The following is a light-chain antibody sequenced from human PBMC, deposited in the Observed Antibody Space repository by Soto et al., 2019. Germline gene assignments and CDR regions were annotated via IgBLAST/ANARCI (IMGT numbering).Light chain of an antibody. J-gene: IGLJ2*01. CDR3: CSYAGSYTVV. V-gene: IGLV2-11*01. Sequence: QSALSQPRSVSGSPGQSVTISCTGTSRDVGAYNYVSWYQHHPGKAPKLMIYDVNKASSGVPDRFSGSKSANTASLTISGLQAEDEADYYCCSYAGSYTVVFGGGTKVTVL. CDR2: DVN. CDR1: SRDVGAYNY.